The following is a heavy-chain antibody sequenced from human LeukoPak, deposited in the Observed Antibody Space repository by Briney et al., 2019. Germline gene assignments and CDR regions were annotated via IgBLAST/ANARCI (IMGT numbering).Heavy chain of an antibody. J-gene: IGHJ4*02. CDR2: IYYSGST. CDR3: ARHSGVEMATIYYFDY. CDR1: GGSISSYY. Sequence: SETLSLTCTVSGGSISSYYWSWIRQPPGKGLEWIGYIYYSGSTNYNPSLKSRVTISVDTSKNQFSLKLSSVTAADTAVYYCARHSGVEMATIYYFDYWGQGTLVTVSS. V-gene: IGHV4-59*08. D-gene: IGHD5-24*01.